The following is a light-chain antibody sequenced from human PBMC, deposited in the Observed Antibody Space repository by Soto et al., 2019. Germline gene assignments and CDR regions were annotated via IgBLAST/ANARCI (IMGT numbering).Light chain of an antibody. CDR3: QQNSGTLT. CDR1: QSISNS. CDR2: VAS. V-gene: IGKV1-39*01. J-gene: IGKJ5*01. Sequence: DIQMTQSPSSLSSSVGDRVTITCRASQSISNSLNWCQQKPGKAPRLLIYVASSFQSGVPSRFSGSGSGTECTLPISILQPEETAPYYCQQNSGTLTFGQGTRLEIK.